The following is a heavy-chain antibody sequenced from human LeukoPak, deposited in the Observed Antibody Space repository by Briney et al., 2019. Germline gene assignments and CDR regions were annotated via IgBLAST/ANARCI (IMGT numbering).Heavy chain of an antibody. CDR1: GFTFSSYA. J-gene: IGHJ4*02. D-gene: IGHD3-22*01. CDR3: ATNYYDSSGYFPDFDY. V-gene: IGHV3-23*01. Sequence: GGSLRLSCAASGFTFSSYAMNWGRQAPGKGLEWVSGISGSGRDTYYADSVKGRFTISRDNSKNTLYLQMNSLRADDTAVYSCATNYYDSSGYFPDFDYWGQGALVSVSS. CDR2: ISGSGRDT.